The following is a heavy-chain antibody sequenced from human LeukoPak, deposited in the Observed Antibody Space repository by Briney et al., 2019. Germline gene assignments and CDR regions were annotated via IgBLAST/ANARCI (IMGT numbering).Heavy chain of an antibody. D-gene: IGHD5-18*01. Sequence: SETLSLTCAVYGGSFSGYYWSWIRQPPGKGLEWIGEINHSGSTNYNPSLKSRVTISVDTSKNQFSLKLSSVTAADTAVCYCARDGYGYEDYWGQGTLVTVSS. CDR2: INHSGST. CDR3: ARDGYGYEDY. J-gene: IGHJ4*02. V-gene: IGHV4-34*01. CDR1: GGSFSGYY.